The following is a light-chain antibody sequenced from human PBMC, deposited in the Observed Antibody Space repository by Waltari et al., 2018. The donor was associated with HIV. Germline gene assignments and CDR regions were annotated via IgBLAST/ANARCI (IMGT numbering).Light chain of an antibody. CDR3: QSYDSSLSGCV. CDR2: GNS. V-gene: IGLV1-40*01. Sequence: QSVLTQPPSVSGAPGQRVTISCTGSSSNIGAGYDVHWYQQLPGTAPKLLIYGNSKRPSGGPDRFSGSKSGTSASLAITGLQAEDEADYYCQSYDSSLSGCVFGGGTKLTVL. J-gene: IGLJ3*02. CDR1: SSNIGAGYD.